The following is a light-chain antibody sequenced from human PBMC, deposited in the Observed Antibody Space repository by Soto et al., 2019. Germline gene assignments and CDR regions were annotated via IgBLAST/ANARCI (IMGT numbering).Light chain of an antibody. J-gene: IGLJ1*01. V-gene: IGLV2-14*03. Sequence: QSVLTQPASVSGSPGQSITISCTGTGSDIGTYNYVSWYQHHPGKAPKFIIYDVTNRPSGVSDRFSGSKSGNTASLTISGLQAEDEADYFCKSYTSASTHVFGTGTKVTVL. CDR2: DVT. CDR1: GSDIGTYNY. CDR3: KSYTSASTHV.